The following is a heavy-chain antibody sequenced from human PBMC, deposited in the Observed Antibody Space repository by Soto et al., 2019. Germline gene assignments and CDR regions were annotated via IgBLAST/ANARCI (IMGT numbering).Heavy chain of an antibody. CDR1: GGSISSYY. Sequence: SETLSLTCTVSGGSISSYYWSWIRQPPGKGLEWIGYIYYSGSTSYNPSLKSRVTISVDTSKNQFSLKLSSVTAADTAVYYCARGRHSSGNYTWYFDYWGQGTLVTVSS. D-gene: IGHD3-22*01. CDR3: ARGRHSSGNYTWYFDY. CDR2: IYYSGST. V-gene: IGHV4-59*01. J-gene: IGHJ4*02.